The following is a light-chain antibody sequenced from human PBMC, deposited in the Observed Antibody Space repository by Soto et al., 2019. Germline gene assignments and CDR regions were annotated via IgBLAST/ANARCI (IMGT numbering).Light chain of an antibody. Sequence: QSVLTQPPSASGSPGQSVTISCTGTSSDVGAYNYVSWYQQHPGKAPKLMIYEVSKRPSGVPDRFPGSKSGNTASLTVSGLQAEDETDYYCSSYAGSNTYVFGTGTKVTVL. CDR3: SSYAGSNTYV. CDR2: EVS. J-gene: IGLJ1*01. CDR1: SSDVGAYNY. V-gene: IGLV2-8*01.